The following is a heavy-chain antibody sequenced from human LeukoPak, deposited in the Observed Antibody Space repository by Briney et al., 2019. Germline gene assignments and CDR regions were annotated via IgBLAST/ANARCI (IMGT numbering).Heavy chain of an antibody. Sequence: GGSLRLSCAASGFTFSDYIMNWVRQAPGKGLEWVSYISSSSNYVYYADSVKGRFTISRDNAKNSLYLQMNSLRAEDTAVYYCARECMDTTMVDAFDIWGQGTMVTVSS. J-gene: IGHJ3*02. V-gene: IGHV3-21*01. CDR2: ISSSSNYV. CDR3: ARECMDTTMVDAFDI. CDR1: GFTFSDYI. D-gene: IGHD5-18*01.